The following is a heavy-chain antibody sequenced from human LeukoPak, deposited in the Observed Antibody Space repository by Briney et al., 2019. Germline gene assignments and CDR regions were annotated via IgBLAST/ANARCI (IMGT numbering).Heavy chain of an antibody. V-gene: IGHV3-11*06. CDR3: ARRRTTSHSFDY. D-gene: IGHD1-7*01. CDR2: ISSSSTYT. CDR1: GFMFSSNW. J-gene: IGHJ4*02. Sequence: PGGSLRLSCAASGFMFSSNWMSWIRQAPGKGLEWVSYISSSSTYTNYADSVKGRFTISRDNAKNSLYLQMNSLRAEDTAVYYCARRRTTSHSFDYWGQGTLVTVSS.